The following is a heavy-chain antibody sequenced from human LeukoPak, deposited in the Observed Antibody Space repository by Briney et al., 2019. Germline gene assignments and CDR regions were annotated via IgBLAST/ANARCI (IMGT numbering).Heavy chain of an antibody. D-gene: IGHD3-3*01. J-gene: IGHJ6*02. V-gene: IGHV1-18*01. CDR2: ISAYNGNT. CDR1: GYTFTSYG. Sequence: ASVKVSCKASGYTFTSYGISWVRQAPGQGLEWMGWISAYNGNTNYAQKLQGRVTMTTDTSTSTAYMELRSLRSDDTAVYYCARESGNYDFWSGYYTGIYYYYGMDVWGQGTTVTVSS. CDR3: ARESGNYDFWSGYYTGIYYYYGMDV.